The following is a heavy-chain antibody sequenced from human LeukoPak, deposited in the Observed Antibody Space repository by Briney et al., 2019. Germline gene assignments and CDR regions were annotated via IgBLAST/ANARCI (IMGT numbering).Heavy chain of an antibody. V-gene: IGHV4-38-2*02. J-gene: IGHJ4*02. D-gene: IGHD3-10*01. CDR1: GYSISSGYF. Sequence: SETLSLTCTVSGYSISSGYFWGWMRQPPGKGLEWIGSIYQSETAHYNPSLKSRVTISVDTSKNQFSLKLSSVTAADTAVYYCARHPSSFSGQSFDYWGQGTLVTVSS. CDR2: IYQSETA. CDR3: ARHPSSFSGQSFDY.